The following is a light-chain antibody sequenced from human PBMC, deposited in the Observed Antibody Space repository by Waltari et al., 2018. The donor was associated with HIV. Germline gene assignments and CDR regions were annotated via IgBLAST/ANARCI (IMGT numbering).Light chain of an antibody. CDR1: WSDIGNHY. Sequence: QSVLTQPPSASGTPGQQVTISCSGGWSDIGNHYVYWYQIVAGTTPKLLMYRNDQRPSGVPDPFSGTKSGSSASVAISGLRSADEGYYHCSTWDGSLGAYVFGGGTKLTVL. CDR2: RND. V-gene: IGLV1-47*01. J-gene: IGLJ2*01. CDR3: STWDGSLGAYV.